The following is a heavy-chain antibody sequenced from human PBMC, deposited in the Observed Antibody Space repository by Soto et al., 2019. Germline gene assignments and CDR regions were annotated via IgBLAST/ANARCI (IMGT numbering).Heavy chain of an antibody. D-gene: IGHD6-6*01. Sequence: QVPLVQSGAEVKKPGASVKVSCKASGYTFTSYAMHWVRQAPGQRLEWMGWINAGNGNTKYSQKFQGRVTITRDTSASTAYMELSSLRSEDTAVYYCARVRERGAARLGIGYWGQGTLVTVSS. CDR1: GYTFTSYA. J-gene: IGHJ4*02. V-gene: IGHV1-3*01. CDR3: ARVRERGAARLGIGY. CDR2: INAGNGNT.